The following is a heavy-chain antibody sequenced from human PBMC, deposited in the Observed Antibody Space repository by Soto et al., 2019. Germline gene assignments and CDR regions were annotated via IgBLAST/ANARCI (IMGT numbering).Heavy chain of an antibody. CDR2: ISYDGSNK. J-gene: IGHJ6*02. Sequence: GGSLRLSCAASGFTFSSYAMHWVRQAPGKGLEWVAVISYDGSNKYYADSVKGRFTISRDNSKNTLYLQMNSLRAEDTAVYYCARADEGAVAGPWGMDVWGQGTTVTVSS. D-gene: IGHD6-19*01. CDR1: GFTFSSYA. CDR3: ARADEGAVAGPWGMDV. V-gene: IGHV3-30-3*01.